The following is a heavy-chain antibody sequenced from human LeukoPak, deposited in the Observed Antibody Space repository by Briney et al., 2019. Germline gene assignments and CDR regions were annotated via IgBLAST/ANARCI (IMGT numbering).Heavy chain of an antibody. Sequence: ASVKVSCKASGYTFTSYDISWVRQATGQGLEWMGWMNPNSGNTGYAQKFQGRVTMTRNTFISTAYMELSSLGSEDTAVYYCARAVGIAAGSFDPWGQGTLVTVSS. CDR2: MNPNSGNT. CDR1: GYTFTSYD. J-gene: IGHJ5*02. V-gene: IGHV1-8*01. CDR3: ARAVGIAAGSFDP. D-gene: IGHD6-25*01.